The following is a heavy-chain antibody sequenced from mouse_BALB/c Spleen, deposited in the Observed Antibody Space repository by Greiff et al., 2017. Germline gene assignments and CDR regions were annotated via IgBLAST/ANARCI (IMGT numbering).Heavy chain of an antibody. D-gene: IGHD2-1*01. V-gene: IGHV2-9*02. CDR3: AIGGNYGFAY. Sequence: QVQLKESGPGLVAPSQSLSITCTVSGFSLTSYGVHWVRQPPGKGLEWLGVIWAGGSTNYNSALMSRLSISKDNSKSQVFLKMNSLQTDDTAMYYCAIGGNYGFAYWGQGTLVTVSA. CDR1: GFSLTSYG. J-gene: IGHJ3*01. CDR2: IWAGGST.